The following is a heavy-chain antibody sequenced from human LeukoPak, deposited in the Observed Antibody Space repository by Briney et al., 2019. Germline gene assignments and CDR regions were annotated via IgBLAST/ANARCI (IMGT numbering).Heavy chain of an antibody. J-gene: IGHJ4*02. CDR1: GFAFSNYA. V-gene: IGHV3-23*01. CDR2: LSGGGDSR. CDR3: AKAVRSMVTGGGYFDS. Sequence: GGSLRLSCAASGFAFSNYAMSWVRQAPGKGLQWVSSLSGGGDSRYYADSVMGRFTISRDNSKNTLYLQMNSLRAEDTAVYYCAKAVRSMVTGGGYFDSWGQGTLVTVSS. D-gene: IGHD3-10*01.